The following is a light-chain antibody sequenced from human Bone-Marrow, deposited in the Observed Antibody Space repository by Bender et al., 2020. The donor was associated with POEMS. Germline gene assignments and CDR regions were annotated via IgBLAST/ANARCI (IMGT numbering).Light chain of an antibody. Sequence: QSVLTQPPSVSGAPGQRVTISCTGGSSNIGAGYDVNWYQQLPGTAPKLLIFANTNRPSGVPDRFSGSMSGTSASLAISGLHSEDEADYYCVAWDDTLYGWVFGGGTQLTVL. CDR2: ANT. V-gene: IGLV1-50*01. J-gene: IGLJ2*01. CDR3: VAWDDTLYGWV. CDR1: SSNIGAGYD.